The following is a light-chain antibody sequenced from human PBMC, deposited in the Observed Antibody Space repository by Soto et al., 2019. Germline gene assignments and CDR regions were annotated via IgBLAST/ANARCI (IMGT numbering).Light chain of an antibody. V-gene: IGKV3D-15*01. CDR1: QSVGSN. CDR2: GVS. Sequence: EIVMTQSPATLSVSPGEGATLSCGASQSVGSNLAWYQQKPGQAPRLLIYGVSARATGIPARFSGSGSGTEFTLTISSLQSEDFVVYYCQQYDNWPLTFGGGTKVEIK. J-gene: IGKJ4*01. CDR3: QQYDNWPLT.